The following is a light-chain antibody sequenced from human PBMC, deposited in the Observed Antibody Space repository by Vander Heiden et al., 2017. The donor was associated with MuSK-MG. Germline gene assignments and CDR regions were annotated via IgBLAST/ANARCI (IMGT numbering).Light chain of an antibody. CDR1: SSDVGNYNL. J-gene: IGLJ3*02. CDR2: KVT. CDR3: CSYAGSTIWV. V-gene: IGLV2-23*02. Sequence: QSALTQPASVSGSPGPSITISCTGTSSDVGNYNLVSWYQQHPGKAPKLMIYKVTKRPSGASNRFSGSKSGNTASLTISGLQAEDEADYYCCSYAGSTIWVFGGGTKLTVL.